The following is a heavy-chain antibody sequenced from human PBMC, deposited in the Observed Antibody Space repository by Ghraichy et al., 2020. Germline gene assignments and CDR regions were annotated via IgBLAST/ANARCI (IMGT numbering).Heavy chain of an antibody. J-gene: IGHJ3*02. D-gene: IGHD2-15*01. CDR3: ARGYCSGGSCYPKDEAFDI. Sequence: GGSLRLSCAASGFTFSSYAMHWVRQAPGKGLEYVSAISSNGGSTYYANSVKGRFTISRDNSKNTLYLQMGSLRAEDMAVYYCARGYCSGGSCYPKDEAFDIWGQGTMVTVSS. V-gene: IGHV3-64*01. CDR2: ISSNGGST. CDR1: GFTFSSYA.